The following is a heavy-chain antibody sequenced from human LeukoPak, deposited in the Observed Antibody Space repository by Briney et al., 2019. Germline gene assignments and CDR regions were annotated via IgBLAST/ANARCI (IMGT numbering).Heavy chain of an antibody. CDR1: GDSISSGDYY. J-gene: IGHJ4*02. D-gene: IGHD3-10*01. Sequence: PSETLSLTCTVSGDSISSGDYYWSWIRQPAGKGLEWIGRISSSGSTNYNPSLKSRVTISVDTSKNQFSLKLSSVTAADTAVYYCASVMVRGVIKYWGQGTLVTVSS. V-gene: IGHV4-61*02. CDR2: ISSSGST. CDR3: ASVMVRGVIKY.